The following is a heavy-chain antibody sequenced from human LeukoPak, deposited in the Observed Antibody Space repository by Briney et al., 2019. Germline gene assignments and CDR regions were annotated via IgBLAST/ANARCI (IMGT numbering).Heavy chain of an antibody. D-gene: IGHD6-13*01. CDR2: IDPTDSYI. CDR1: GYSFTNYW. Sequence: GESLKISCKGSGYSFTNYWISWVRQVPGKGLEWMGTIDPTDSYINKSPSFQGHVTISADKSISTAYLQWSSLKASDTAIYYCARGMRTLDWYFDHWGRGTLVTVSS. J-gene: IGHJ2*01. CDR3: ARGMRTLDWYFDH. V-gene: IGHV5-10-1*01.